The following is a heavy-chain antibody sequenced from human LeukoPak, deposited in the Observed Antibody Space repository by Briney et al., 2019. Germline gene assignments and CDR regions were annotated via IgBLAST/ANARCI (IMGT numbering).Heavy chain of an antibody. D-gene: IGHD2-21*02. Sequence: ASLKVSCKASGYTFTDHYMHWVRQAPGQGLEWMGWINPNTGGTNYAQKFQGRVTMTRDTSISTTYMELSRLSSDDTAVYYCARDNIVVVTSMHWFDPWGQGTLVTVSS. CDR1: GYTFTDHY. CDR2: INPNTGGT. J-gene: IGHJ5*02. CDR3: ARDNIVVVTSMHWFDP. V-gene: IGHV1-2*02.